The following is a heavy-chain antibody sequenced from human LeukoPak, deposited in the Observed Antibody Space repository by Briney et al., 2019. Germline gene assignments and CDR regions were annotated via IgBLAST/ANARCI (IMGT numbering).Heavy chain of an antibody. CDR2: IYYSGST. CDR1: GGSISSGGYY. J-gene: IGHJ4*02. D-gene: IGHD3-10*01. V-gene: IGHV4-31*03. Sequence: SETLSLTCTVSGGSISSGGYYWSWIRQHPGKGLEWIGYIYYSGSTYYNPSLKSRVTISVDTSKNQFSLKLSSVTAADTAVYYCARDQFGGSGSYFLFDHRGQGTLVTVSS. CDR3: ARDQFGGSGSYFLFDH.